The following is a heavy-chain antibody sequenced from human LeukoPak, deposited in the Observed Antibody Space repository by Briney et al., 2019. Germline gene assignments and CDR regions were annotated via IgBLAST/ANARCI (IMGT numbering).Heavy chain of an antibody. CDR3: ARGGVVAASPYYFDY. V-gene: IGHV1-69*01. Sequence: SVKVSCKASRGTFSSYAISWVRQAPGQGLEWMGGIIPIFGTANYAQKFQGRVTITADESTSTAYMELSSLRSEDTAVYYCARGGVVAASPYYFDYWGQGTLVTVSS. CDR1: RGTFSSYA. J-gene: IGHJ4*02. CDR2: IIPIFGTA. D-gene: IGHD2-15*01.